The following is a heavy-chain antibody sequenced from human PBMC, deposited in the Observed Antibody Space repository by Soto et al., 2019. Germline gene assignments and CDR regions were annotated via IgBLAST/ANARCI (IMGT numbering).Heavy chain of an antibody. Sequence: SETLSLTCAVYGGSFSGYYWSWIRQPPGKGLEWIGEINHSGSTNYNPSLKSRVTISVDTSKNQFSLKLSSVTAADTAVYYCARGVNVVTEWFDHWGQGTLVTVSS. V-gene: IGHV4-34*01. CDR3: ARGVNVVTEWFDH. J-gene: IGHJ5*02. CDR1: GGSFSGYY. D-gene: IGHD2-21*02. CDR2: INHSGST.